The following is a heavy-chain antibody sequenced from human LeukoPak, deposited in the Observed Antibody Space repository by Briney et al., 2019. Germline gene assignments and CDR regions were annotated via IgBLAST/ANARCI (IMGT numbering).Heavy chain of an antibody. CDR1: GGSISSGSYY. CDR3: ARPEHYYDSSGYYRFDY. J-gene: IGHJ4*02. V-gene: IGHV4-61*02. Sequence: PSETLSLTCTVSGGSISSGSYYWSWIRQPAGKGLEWIGRIYTSGSTNYNPSLKSRVTISVDTSKNQFSLKLSSVTAADTAVYYCARPEHYYDSSGYYRFDYWGQGTLVTVSS. CDR2: IYTSGST. D-gene: IGHD3-22*01.